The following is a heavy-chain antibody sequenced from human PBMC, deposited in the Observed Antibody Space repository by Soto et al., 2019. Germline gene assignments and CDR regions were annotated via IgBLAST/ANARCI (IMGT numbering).Heavy chain of an antibody. D-gene: IGHD3-16*01. CDR3: ARDEITAYYYYYMDV. CDR2: INSSGGST. J-gene: IGHJ6*03. Sequence: ASVKVSCKASGYTFTSYYMHWVRQAPGQGLEWMGIINSSGGSTSYAQKFQGRVTMTRDTSTSTVYMELSSLRSEDTAVYYCARDEITAYYYYYMDVWGKGTTVTVSS. CDR1: GYTFTSYY. V-gene: IGHV1-46*03.